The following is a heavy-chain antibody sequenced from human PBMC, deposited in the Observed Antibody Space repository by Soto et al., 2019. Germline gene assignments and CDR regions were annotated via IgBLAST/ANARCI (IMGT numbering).Heavy chain of an antibody. J-gene: IGHJ6*02. Sequence: GGSLRLSCAASGFTFSSYGMHWVRQAPGKGLEWVAVIWYDGSNKYYADSVKGRFTISRDNSKNTLYLQMNSLRAEDTAVYYCARVDGSSDHYYGMDVWGPGTTVTVSS. CDR3: ARVDGSSDHYYGMDV. D-gene: IGHD1-26*01. CDR1: GFTFSSYG. CDR2: IWYDGSNK. V-gene: IGHV3-33*01.